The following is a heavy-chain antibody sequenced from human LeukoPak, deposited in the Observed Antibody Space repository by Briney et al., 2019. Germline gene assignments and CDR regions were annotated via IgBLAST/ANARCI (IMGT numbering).Heavy chain of an antibody. CDR2: VNPNGGGT. D-gene: IGHD2-2*01. Sequence: ASVKVSCKASGYIFTGYYMHWVRQAPGQGLEWMGWVNPNGGGTNYAQNFQGRVTMTRDTSISTAYMELSRLRSDDTAVYYCARDISPRVGGAPDYWGQGTLVTVSS. CDR1: GYIFTGYY. V-gene: IGHV1-2*02. CDR3: ARDISPRVGGAPDY. J-gene: IGHJ4*02.